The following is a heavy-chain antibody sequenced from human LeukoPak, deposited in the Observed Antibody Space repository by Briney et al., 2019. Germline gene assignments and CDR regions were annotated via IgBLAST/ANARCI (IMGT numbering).Heavy chain of an antibody. V-gene: IGHV3-30-3*01. Sequence: GGSLRLSCAASGFTFSSYAMHWVRQAPGKGLEWVAVISYDGSNKYYADSVKGRFTISRDNSKNTLYLQMNSLRAEDTAVYYCARGPLGGYYHYGMDVWGQGTTVTVSS. CDR1: GFTFSSYA. CDR3: ARGPLGGYYHYGMDV. CDR2: ISYDGSNK. D-gene: IGHD3-16*01. J-gene: IGHJ6*02.